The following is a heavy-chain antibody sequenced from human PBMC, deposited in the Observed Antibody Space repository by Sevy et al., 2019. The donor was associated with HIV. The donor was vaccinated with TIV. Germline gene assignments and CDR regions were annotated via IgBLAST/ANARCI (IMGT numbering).Heavy chain of an antibody. D-gene: IGHD5-18*01. CDR2: INHSGST. Sequence: SETLSLTCAVYGGSFSGYYWSWIRQPPGKGLEWIGEINHSGSTNYNPSLKSRVTISVDTSKNQFSLKLSSVTAADTAGYYCARDATAIGVFDYWGQGTLVTVSS. CDR3: ARDATAIGVFDY. J-gene: IGHJ4*02. V-gene: IGHV4-34*01. CDR1: GGSFSGYY.